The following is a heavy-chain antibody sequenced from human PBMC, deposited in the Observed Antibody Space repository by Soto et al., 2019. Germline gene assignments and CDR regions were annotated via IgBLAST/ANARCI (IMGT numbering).Heavy chain of an antibody. CDR1: GDTSSNYG. V-gene: IGHV1-69*06. CDR2: ILPVFGTT. J-gene: IGHJ6*02. Sequence: RASVKVSCKASGDTSSNYGVSWVRQAPGQGLEWMGGILPVFGTTTYARNFQGRITITADKSTSTVYMELTSLRSDDTATYYCARDPDEVVGTDYHYYGMDVWDQGAKVTVSS. CDR3: ARDPDEVVGTDYHYYGMDV. D-gene: IGHD1-26*01.